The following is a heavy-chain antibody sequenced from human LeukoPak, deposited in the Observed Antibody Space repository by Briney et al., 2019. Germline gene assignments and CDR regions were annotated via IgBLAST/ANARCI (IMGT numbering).Heavy chain of an antibody. D-gene: IGHD1-26*01. CDR1: GGSISSGGYY. V-gene: IGHV4-30-2*01. CDR2: INHSGST. J-gene: IGHJ4*02. CDR3: AREYSGSYHTDY. Sequence: PSQTLSLTCTVSGGSISSGGYYWSWIRQPPGKGLEWIGEINHSGSTNYNPSLKSRVTISVDTSKNQFSLKLSSVAAADTAVYYCAREYSGSYHTDYWGQGTLVTVSS.